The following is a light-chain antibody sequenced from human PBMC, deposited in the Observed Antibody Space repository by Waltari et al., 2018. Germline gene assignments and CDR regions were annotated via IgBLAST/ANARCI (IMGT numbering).Light chain of an antibody. CDR3: ATWDDSLNGVV. Sequence: QSVLAQPPSASGTPRQGVTISCYGRGSNIGINSVKWYQQHPGTAPKLLIFFNNQRPSGVPDRFSGSKSGTSASLAISGLQSEDEADYYCATWDDSLNGVVFGGGTKVTVL. CDR1: GSNIGINS. V-gene: IGLV1-44*01. J-gene: IGLJ3*02. CDR2: FNN.